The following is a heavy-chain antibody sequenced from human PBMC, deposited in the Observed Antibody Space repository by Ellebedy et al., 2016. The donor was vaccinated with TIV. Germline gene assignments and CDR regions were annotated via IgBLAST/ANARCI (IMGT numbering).Heavy chain of an antibody. J-gene: IGHJ4*02. CDR2: IRSSGDSS. CDR1: GFTFSSYA. CDR3: ARTYADYYVDY. Sequence: GGSLRLSCAASGFTFSSYAMSWVRQAPGKGLEWVSAIRSSGDSSYYIDSVKGRFTISRDNSKNTLYLQMNSLRHEDTALYYCARTYADYYVDYWGQGTLVTVSS. D-gene: IGHD4-17*01. V-gene: IGHV3-23*01.